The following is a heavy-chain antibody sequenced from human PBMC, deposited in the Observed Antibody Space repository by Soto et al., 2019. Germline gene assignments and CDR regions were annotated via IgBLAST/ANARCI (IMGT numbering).Heavy chain of an antibody. D-gene: IGHD6-19*01. J-gene: IGHJ4*02. CDR3: ARDLGSSGDY. Sequence: SETLSLTCTVSGGSISSYYWSWIRQPPGKGLEWIGYIYYSGSTNYNPSLKSRVTISVDTSRNQFSLKLSSVTAADTAVYYCARDLGSSGDYWGQGTLVTVSS. CDR2: IYYSGST. CDR1: GGSISSYY. V-gene: IGHV4-59*01.